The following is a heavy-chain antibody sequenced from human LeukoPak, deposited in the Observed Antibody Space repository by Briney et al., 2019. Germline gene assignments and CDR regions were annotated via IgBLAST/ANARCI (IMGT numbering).Heavy chain of an antibody. Sequence: SETLSLTCAVYGGSFSGYYWSWIRQPPGKGLEWIGEINHSGSTNYNPSLKSRVTISVDTSKNQFSLKLSSVTAADTALYYCTRGGAYLDYWGQGTLVTVSS. V-gene: IGHV4-34*01. CDR2: INHSGST. D-gene: IGHD3-16*01. CDR1: GGSFSGYY. J-gene: IGHJ4*02. CDR3: TRGGAYLDY.